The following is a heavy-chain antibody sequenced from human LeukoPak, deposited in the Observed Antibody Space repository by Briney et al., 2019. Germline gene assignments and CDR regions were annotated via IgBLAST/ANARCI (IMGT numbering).Heavy chain of an antibody. D-gene: IGHD1-26*01. V-gene: IGHV3-11*01. J-gene: IGHJ4*02. CDR2: ISSSGSTI. Sequence: GGSLRLSCAASGFMVSDYYMSWIRQAPGKGLEWVSYISSSGSTIYYADSVKGRFTISRDNAKNSLYLQMNSLRAEDTAVYYCARVGATSPDRGEFDYWGQGTLVTVSS. CDR1: GFMVSDYY. CDR3: ARVGATSPDRGEFDY.